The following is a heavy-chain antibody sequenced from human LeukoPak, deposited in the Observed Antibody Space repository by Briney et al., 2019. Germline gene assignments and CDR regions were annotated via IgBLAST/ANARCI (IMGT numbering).Heavy chain of an antibody. J-gene: IGHJ4*02. Sequence: SETLSLTCTVSGGAIISDNFYWGWVRQPPGKGLEWVGSINYSGTTYYNPSLRSRVSISVDTSRTQFFLRLNSVSAADTAVYYCGRLFDSWGQGILVTISS. CDR3: GRLFDS. CDR1: GGAIISDNFY. CDR2: INYSGTT. V-gene: IGHV4-39*01.